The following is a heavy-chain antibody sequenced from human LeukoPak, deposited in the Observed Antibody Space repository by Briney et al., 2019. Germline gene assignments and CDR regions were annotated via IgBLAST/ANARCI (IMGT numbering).Heavy chain of an antibody. Sequence: GESLKISCKGSGYSFANYWIGWVRQMPGKGLEWMGIIYPDDSNTRYSPSFQGHVTISADKSISTAYLQWSSLKASDTAMYYCARPPYGGKYYYGMDVWGQGTTVTVPS. V-gene: IGHV5-51*01. CDR2: IYPDDSNT. CDR3: ARPPYGGKYYYGMDV. D-gene: IGHD4-23*01. CDR1: GYSFANYW. J-gene: IGHJ6*02.